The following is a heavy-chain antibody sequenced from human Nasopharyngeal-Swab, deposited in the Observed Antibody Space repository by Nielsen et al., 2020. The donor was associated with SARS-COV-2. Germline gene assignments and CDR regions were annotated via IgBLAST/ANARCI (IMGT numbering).Heavy chain of an antibody. J-gene: IGHJ5*02. Sequence: GESLKISCAASRFTFSSYWMSWVRQAPGKGLEWVANIKQDGSEKYYVDSVKGRFTISRDNAKNSLYLQMNSLRAEDTAVYYCARDNHGDNWNDGWFDPWGQGTLVTVSS. CDR3: ARDNHGDNWNDGWFDP. D-gene: IGHD1-20*01. CDR2: IKQDGSEK. CDR1: RFTFSSYW. V-gene: IGHV3-7*01.